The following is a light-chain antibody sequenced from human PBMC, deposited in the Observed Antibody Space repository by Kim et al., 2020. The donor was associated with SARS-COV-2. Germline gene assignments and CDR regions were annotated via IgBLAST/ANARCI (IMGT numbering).Light chain of an antibody. J-gene: IGKJ2*02. CDR1: QNVGSR. V-gene: IGKV3-15*01. CDR2: GAS. Sequence: VSPGESATLSCRASQNVGSRLAWYQQKPGQSPRLLIYGASARATGIPARFSGSGSGTDFSLTISSLQSEDFAVYYCQQYNNWPPGTFGQGTKLEI. CDR3: QQYNNWPPGT.